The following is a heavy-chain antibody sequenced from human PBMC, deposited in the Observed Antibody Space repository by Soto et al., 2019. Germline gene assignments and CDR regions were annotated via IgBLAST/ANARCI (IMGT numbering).Heavy chain of an antibody. CDR3: AKEVQQLVRGGGY. Sequence: GGSLRLSCAPSAFTFSGYAMSWVRQAPGKGLEWVSAISGSGGSTYYADSVKGRFTISRDNSKNTLYLQMNSLRAEDTAVYYCAKEVQQLVRGGGYWGQGTLVIVSS. CDR2: ISGSGGST. CDR1: AFTFSGYA. J-gene: IGHJ4*02. D-gene: IGHD6-13*01. V-gene: IGHV3-23*01.